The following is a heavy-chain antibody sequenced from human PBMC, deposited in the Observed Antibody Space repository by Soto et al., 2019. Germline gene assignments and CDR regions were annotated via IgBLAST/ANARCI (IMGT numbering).Heavy chain of an antibody. Sequence: SVEVTCKACGYTFTSYCSSWVRHAHGQGLEWMGWIIAYNGNTNYAQKLQGRVTMTTDTSTSTAYMELRSLRSDDTAVYYCASVDPAMVFWFDPWGQGTLVPVFS. CDR1: GYTFTSYC. CDR2: IIAYNGNT. V-gene: IGHV1-18*01. D-gene: IGHD5-18*01. CDR3: ASVDPAMVFWFDP. J-gene: IGHJ5*02.